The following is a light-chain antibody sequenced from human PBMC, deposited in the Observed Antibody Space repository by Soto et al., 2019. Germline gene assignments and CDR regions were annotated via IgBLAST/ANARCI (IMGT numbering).Light chain of an antibody. CDR2: DAS. J-gene: IGKJ5*01. CDR1: QGFSSG. Sequence: AIQLTQSPSSLSASVGDRVTITCRASQGFSSGLAWFQQKPGKAPKLLIYDASTLESGVPSRFSGSESGTDFTLTISGLQPEDFAPYYCQQFDTYSIIFGQGTRLEIK. CDR3: QQFDTYSII. V-gene: IGKV1-13*02.